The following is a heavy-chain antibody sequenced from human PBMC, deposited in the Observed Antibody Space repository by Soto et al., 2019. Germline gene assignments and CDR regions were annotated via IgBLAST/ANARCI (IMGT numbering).Heavy chain of an antibody. CDR1: GFTYSSYS. CDR3: ARDGHCISSSCFLLPDY. D-gene: IGHD2-2*01. Sequence: PGGSLRLSCAASGFTYSSYSMSWVRQAPGKGLEWVSSISGSASNIHYADSVKGRFTISRDTAENSLYLQLNSLRAEDTALYYCARDGHCISSSCFLLPDYWGQGTLVTVS. CDR2: ISGSASNI. V-gene: IGHV3-21*01. J-gene: IGHJ4*02.